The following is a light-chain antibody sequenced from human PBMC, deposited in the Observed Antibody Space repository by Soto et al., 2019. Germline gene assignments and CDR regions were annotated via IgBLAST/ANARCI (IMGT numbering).Light chain of an antibody. CDR1: QYIGSA. Sequence: EVVLTQSPATLSVSPGDRATLSCRASQYIGSAVAWYHQRSGQAPRLLIFAASIRVPTTPARFSGSVSGTEFTLTISSLESEDFAGYFCQQYGDRPRTFGQGTKVEIK. CDR2: AAS. J-gene: IGKJ1*01. CDR3: QQYGDRPRT. V-gene: IGKV3-15*01.